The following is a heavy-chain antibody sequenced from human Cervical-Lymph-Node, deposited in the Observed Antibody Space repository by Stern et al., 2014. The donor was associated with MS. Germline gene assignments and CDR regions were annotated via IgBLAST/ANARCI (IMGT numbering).Heavy chain of an antibody. CDR2: FSTYNANT. V-gene: IGHV1-18*01. Sequence: VQLVESGVEVKKPGASVKVSCKASGNRFDSYGISWVRQAPGQGLEWMGWFSTYNANTKYAPKFQGRVTMTTDTSTNTAYMELRSLRSDDTAVYYCATGYKYGTYYFDYWGQGTLVTVSS. D-gene: IGHD5-18*01. CDR3: ATGYKYGTYYFDY. J-gene: IGHJ4*02. CDR1: GNRFDSYG.